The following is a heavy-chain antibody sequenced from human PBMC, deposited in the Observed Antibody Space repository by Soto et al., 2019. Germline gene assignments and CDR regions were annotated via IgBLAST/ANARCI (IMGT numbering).Heavy chain of an antibody. CDR2: IFSNDEK. V-gene: IGHV2-26*01. D-gene: IGHD6-19*01. CDR3: AREAIAVAGTWRGIDY. Sequence: QVTLKESGPVLVKPTETLTLTCTVSGFSLSNARMGVSWIRQPPGKALAWLAHIFSNDEKSYSTSLKSRLTISTDTSKSQVVLTMTNMDPVDTATYYCAREAIAVAGTWRGIDYWGQGTLVTVSS. CDR1: GFSLSNARMG. J-gene: IGHJ4*02.